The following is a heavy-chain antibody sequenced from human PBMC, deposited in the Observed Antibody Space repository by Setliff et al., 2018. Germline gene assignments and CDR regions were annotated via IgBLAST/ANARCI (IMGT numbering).Heavy chain of an antibody. D-gene: IGHD2-15*01. Sequence: GASVKVSCKASGYTFTSYGVHWVRQAPGQRLEWMGWINAANGNTKYSQKFQGRVTITRDTSASTVYMELSSLRYEDTAVYYCASAEVVVAPRGQGTLVTVSS. CDR3: ASAEVVVAP. CDR1: GYTFTSYG. CDR2: INAANGNT. J-gene: IGHJ4*02. V-gene: IGHV1-3*01.